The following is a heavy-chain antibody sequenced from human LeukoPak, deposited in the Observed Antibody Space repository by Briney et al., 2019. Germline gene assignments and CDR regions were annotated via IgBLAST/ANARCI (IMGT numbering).Heavy chain of an antibody. CDR1: GGSIINYDYY. J-gene: IGHJ5*02. Sequence: PSETLSLTCTVSGGSIINYDYYWGGIRQPPGKGLEWIASMHYSGSTYLNPSLKSRVTISVDTSKNQFSLTLSSVTAADTAVYYCTRSCGSTSCSDGDWFDPWGQGTLVTVSS. V-gene: IGHV4-39*01. CDR3: TRSCGSTSCSDGDWFDP. CDR2: MHYSGST. D-gene: IGHD2-2*01.